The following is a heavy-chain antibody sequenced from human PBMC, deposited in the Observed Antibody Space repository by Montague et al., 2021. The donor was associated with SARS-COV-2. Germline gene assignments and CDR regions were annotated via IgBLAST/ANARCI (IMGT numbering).Heavy chain of an antibody. V-gene: IGHV4-39*07. J-gene: IGHJ6*02. Sequence: SETLSLTCTVSGASISSSSYYWGWIRQPPRKGLEWIGSIYYSGSTYYNPSLKSRVTISVDTSKNQFSLKLSSVTAADTAVYYCARVGRQQLVRLSGMDVWGQGTTVTVSS. CDR1: GASISSSSYY. CDR2: IYYSGST. CDR3: ARVGRQQLVRLSGMDV. D-gene: IGHD6-13*01.